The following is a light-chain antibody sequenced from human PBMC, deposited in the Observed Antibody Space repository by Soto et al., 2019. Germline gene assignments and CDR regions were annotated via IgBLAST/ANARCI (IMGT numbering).Light chain of an antibody. J-gene: IGLJ3*02. CDR3: TSYTTSATWV. V-gene: IGLV2-14*01. CDR1: SGDIGRYNY. CDR2: EVT. Sequence: QSVLTQPASVSGSPGQSITISCTGTSGDIGRYNYVSWYQQYPGKAPKVVIYEVTNRPSGVSNLFSGSKSGMTASLTISGLQAEDEAKYYCTSYTTSATWVFGGGTKVTVL.